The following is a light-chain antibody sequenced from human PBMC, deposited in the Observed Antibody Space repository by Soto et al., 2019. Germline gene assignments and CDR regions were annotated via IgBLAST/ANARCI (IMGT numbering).Light chain of an antibody. CDR3: HSYTRSSTYV. V-gene: IGLV2-14*01. Sequence: QSALTQPASVSGSPGQSITISCTGTSSDIGTYKYVSWYQHHPGKAPKLIIFEVSYRPSGVSNRFSGSKSGNTASLTISGLLPEDEADYYCHSYTRSSTYVCGSGTKLTVL. CDR2: EVS. CDR1: SSDIGTYKY. J-gene: IGLJ1*01.